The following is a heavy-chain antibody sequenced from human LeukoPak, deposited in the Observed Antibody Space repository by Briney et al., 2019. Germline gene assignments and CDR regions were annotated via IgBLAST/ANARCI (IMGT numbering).Heavy chain of an antibody. CDR2: ISSSSVAI. CDR1: GFTFSTYS. CDR3: ACLGLNDAFDI. J-gene: IGHJ3*02. V-gene: IGHV3-21*05. Sequence: PWGSLRLSRAVSGFTFSTYSMNWVRQAPGKGLEWVSYISSSSVAIYYADSVKGRFTISRDNAKNSLYLQMNSLRAEDTAVYYCACLGLNDAFDIWGQGTMVTVSS. D-gene: IGHD3-16*01.